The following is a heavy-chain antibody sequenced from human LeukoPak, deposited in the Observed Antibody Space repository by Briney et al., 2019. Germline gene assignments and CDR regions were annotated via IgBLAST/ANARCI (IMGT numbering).Heavy chain of an antibody. CDR1: GGSISSYY. Sequence: PSETLSLTCTVPGGSISSYYWSWIRQPAGKGLEWIGRIYTSGSTNYNPSLKSRVTMSVDTSKNQFSLKLSSVTAADTAVYYCARGLAAVGSGWYFDYWGQGTLVTVSS. V-gene: IGHV4-4*07. J-gene: IGHJ4*02. CDR2: IYTSGST. CDR3: ARGLAAVGSGWYFDY. D-gene: IGHD6-19*01.